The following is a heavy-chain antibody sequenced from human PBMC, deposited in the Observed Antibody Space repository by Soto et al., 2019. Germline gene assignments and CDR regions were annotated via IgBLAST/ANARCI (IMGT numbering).Heavy chain of an antibody. J-gene: IGHJ4*02. V-gene: IGHV3-66*01. CDR2: IHSGGST. Sequence: EVQVVESGGGLVQPGGSLRLSCAASGFTVSSNYMSWVRQAPGRGLEWVSVIHSGGSTYYADSVRGRFTISRDSSKNTLYLQMNSLRDDDTAVYSSAGCHWNGPYDCWGQGTLVTVSS. D-gene: IGHD1-1*01. CDR3: AGCHWNGPYDC. CDR1: GFTVSSNY.